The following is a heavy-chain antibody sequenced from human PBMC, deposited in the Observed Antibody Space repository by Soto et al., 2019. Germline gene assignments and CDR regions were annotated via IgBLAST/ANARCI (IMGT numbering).Heavy chain of an antibody. CDR3: ACRPGVYGSGLYYFDY. CDR2: IIPIFGTA. J-gene: IGHJ4*02. Sequence: AVKVSCKXSGGTFITYAISWWRQAPAQGLEWMGGIIPIFGTANYAQTFQGRVTITADESTSTAYMELSSLRSEDTAVYYCACRPGVYGSGLYYFDYWGQGTLVTVSS. V-gene: IGHV1-69*13. D-gene: IGHD6-19*01. CDR1: GGTFITYA.